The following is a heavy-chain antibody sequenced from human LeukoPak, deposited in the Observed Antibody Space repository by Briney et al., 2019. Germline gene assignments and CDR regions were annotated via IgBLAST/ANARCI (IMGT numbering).Heavy chain of an antibody. CDR3: ARGALLWFGDRMEYYFDY. CDR2: IYYSGNT. CDR1: SGSITNYY. V-gene: IGHV4-59*01. Sequence: SETLSLTCTVSSGSITNYYWSWIRQPPGKGLEWIGFIYYSGNTDYNPSLKSRVTISVDTSKNQFSLKLSSMTAADTAVYYCARGALLWFGDRMEYYFDYWGQGTLLTVSS. D-gene: IGHD3-10*01. J-gene: IGHJ4*02.